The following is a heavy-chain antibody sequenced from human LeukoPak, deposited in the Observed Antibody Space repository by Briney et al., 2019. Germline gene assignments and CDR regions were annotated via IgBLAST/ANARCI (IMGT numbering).Heavy chain of an antibody. CDR3: AGQTGAGLFILR. J-gene: IGHJ4*02. CDR2: ISSSGST. D-gene: IGHD3-3*01. CDR1: GDSISSGDYY. Sequence: SETLSLTCTVSGDSISSGDYYWSWIRQPAGKGLEWIGRISSSGSTNYNPSLKSRVTISVDTSKNQFSLKLSSVTAADTAVYSWAGQTGAGLFILRGGKGTLVTVPS. V-gene: IGHV4-61*02.